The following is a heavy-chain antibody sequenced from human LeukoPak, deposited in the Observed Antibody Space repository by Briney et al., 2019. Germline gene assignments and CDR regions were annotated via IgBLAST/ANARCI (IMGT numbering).Heavy chain of an antibody. J-gene: IGHJ4*02. CDR1: GFLLSTSGVG. V-gene: IGHV2-5*02. Sequence: ESGPTLANPTQTLTLTCTFSGFLLSTSGVGVDWLRQPPGKALEWLALIYWDDDKPYSPSLKSRLTITKDTSKNQVVLTMTNMDPVDTATYYCAHIGYYYDSSGYGFLEYWGQGTLVTVSS. CDR2: IYWDDDK. CDR3: AHIGYYYDSSGYGFLEY. D-gene: IGHD3-22*01.